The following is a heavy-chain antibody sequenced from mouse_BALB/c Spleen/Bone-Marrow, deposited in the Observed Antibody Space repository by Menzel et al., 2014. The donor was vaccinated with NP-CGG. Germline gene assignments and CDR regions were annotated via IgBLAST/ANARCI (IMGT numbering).Heavy chain of an antibody. J-gene: IGHJ1*01. Sequence: VQVVESGPGLVAPSQSLSITCTVSGFSLTSYGVHWVRQPPGKGLEWLGVIWAGGSTNYNSALMSRLSIGKDNSKSQVFLKMNSLQTDDTAMYYCARVTGTDWYFDVWGAGTTVTVSS. CDR3: ARVTGTDWYFDV. V-gene: IGHV2-9*02. D-gene: IGHD4-1*01. CDR2: IWAGGST. CDR1: GFSLTSYG.